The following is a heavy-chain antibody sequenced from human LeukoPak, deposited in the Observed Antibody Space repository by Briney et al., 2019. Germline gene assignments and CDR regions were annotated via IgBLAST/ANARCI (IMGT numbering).Heavy chain of an antibody. CDR2: ISTSGSTI. V-gene: IGHV3-48*03. D-gene: IGHD6-19*01. Sequence: GGSLRLSCVVSGITFSSYEMNWVRQAPGKGLEWVSYISTSGSTIYYADSVKGRFTISRDNAKNSLYLQMNGLRAEDTAIYYCAGPQWLAFWGQGTLVTVSS. J-gene: IGHJ4*02. CDR1: GITFSSYE. CDR3: AGPQWLAF.